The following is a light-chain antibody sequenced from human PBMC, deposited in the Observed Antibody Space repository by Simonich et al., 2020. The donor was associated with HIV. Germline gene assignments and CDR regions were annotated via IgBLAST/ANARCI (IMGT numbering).Light chain of an antibody. V-gene: IGLV2-14*03. J-gene: IGLJ3*02. Sequence: QSALTQPASVSGSPGQSITISCTGTSSDVGGYNYVSWYQHHPGKAPKLLIYDVTKRPPGVSSRFSGSKSGNTASLTISGLQDEDEAGYSCCSYTNGGNVMFGGGTKLTVL. CDR3: CSYTNGGNVM. CDR1: SSDVGGYNY. CDR2: DVT.